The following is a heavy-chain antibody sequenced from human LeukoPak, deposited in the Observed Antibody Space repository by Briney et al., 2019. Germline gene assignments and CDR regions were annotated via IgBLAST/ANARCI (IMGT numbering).Heavy chain of an antibody. J-gene: IGHJ4*02. CDR2: ISSSSSTI. V-gene: IGHV3-48*01. CDR3: EGTAGLFDY. Sequence: PGGSLRLSCAASGFTFSSYSMNWVRQAPGKGLEWVSYISSSSSTIYYADSVKGRFTISRDNAKNSLYLQMNSLRADDTAVYYCEGTAGLFDYWGQGTLVTVSS. D-gene: IGHD6-25*01. CDR1: GFTFSSYS.